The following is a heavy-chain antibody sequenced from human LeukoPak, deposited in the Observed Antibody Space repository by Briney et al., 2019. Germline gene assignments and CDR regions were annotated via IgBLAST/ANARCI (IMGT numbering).Heavy chain of an antibody. CDR3: AREVGGIRAFDG. CDR2: MRRGSDVK. V-gene: IGHV3-11*05. Sequence: GGSLRLSCAGSGFTLSDFYVAWIRQAPGKGLQRISYMRRGSDVKTYADSVKGRFTISRDNDKNSLYLQMNSLTAEDTAIYYCAREVGGIRAFDGWGQRTMVTVSS. CDR1: GFTLSDFY. D-gene: IGHD6-25*01. J-gene: IGHJ3*01.